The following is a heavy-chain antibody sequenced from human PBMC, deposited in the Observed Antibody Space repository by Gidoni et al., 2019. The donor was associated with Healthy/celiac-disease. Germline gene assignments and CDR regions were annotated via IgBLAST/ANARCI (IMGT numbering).Heavy chain of an antibody. CDR2: ISWNSGSI. CDR1: GFTFADYA. Sequence: EVQLVESGGGLVQPGRSLRLSCAASGFTFADYAMHWVRQAPGKGLEWVSGISWNSGSIGYADSVKGRFTISRDNAKNSLYLQMNSLRAEDTALYYCAKGRGYSYASAAFDIWGQGTMVTVSS. CDR3: AKGRGYSYASAAFDI. D-gene: IGHD5-18*01. V-gene: IGHV3-9*01. J-gene: IGHJ3*02.